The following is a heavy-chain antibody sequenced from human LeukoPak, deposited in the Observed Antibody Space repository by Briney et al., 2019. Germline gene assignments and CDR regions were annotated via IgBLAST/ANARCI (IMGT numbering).Heavy chain of an antibody. Sequence: PGGSLRLSCAASGFNFSDYYMSWIRQSPGKGLEWISYISSSGSSLYYVDSVRGRFTISRDNAKNSVYLQMSSLRAEDTGVYYCATTLNIATPGHLWGQGALVTVSS. CDR2: ISSSGSSL. CDR1: GFNFSDYY. CDR3: ATTLNIATPGHL. V-gene: IGHV3-11*01. J-gene: IGHJ4*02. D-gene: IGHD6-13*01.